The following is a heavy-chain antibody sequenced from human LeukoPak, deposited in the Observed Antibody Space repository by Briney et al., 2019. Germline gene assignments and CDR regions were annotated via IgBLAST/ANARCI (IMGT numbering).Heavy chain of an antibody. CDR1: GGSISSGGYY. CDR2: IYHSGST. V-gene: IGHV4-30-2*01. CDR3: ARADQAFTGHREFDY. Sequence: SSETLSLTCTVSGGSISSGGYYWSWIRQPPGKGLEWIGYIYHSGSTYYNPSLKSRVTISVDRSKNQLSLKLSSVTAADTAVYYCARADQAFTGHREFDYWGQGTLVTVSS. D-gene: IGHD3-3*02. J-gene: IGHJ4*02.